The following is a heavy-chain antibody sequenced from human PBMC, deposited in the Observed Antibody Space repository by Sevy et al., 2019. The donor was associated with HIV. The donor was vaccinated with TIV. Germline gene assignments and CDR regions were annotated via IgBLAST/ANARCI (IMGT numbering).Heavy chain of an antibody. D-gene: IGHD4-17*01. Sequence: GGSLRLSCAASGFTFSSYGMHWVRQAPGKGLEWVAFIRYDGSNKYYADSVKGRFTISRDNSKNTLYLQMNSLRAEDTAVYYCAKDRDYGGKPGWLDYWGQGTLVTVSS. CDR1: GFTFSSYG. J-gene: IGHJ4*02. V-gene: IGHV3-30*02. CDR2: IRYDGSNK. CDR3: AKDRDYGGKPGWLDY.